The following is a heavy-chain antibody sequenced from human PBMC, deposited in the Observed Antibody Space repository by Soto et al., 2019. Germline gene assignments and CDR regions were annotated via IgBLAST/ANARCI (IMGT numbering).Heavy chain of an antibody. V-gene: IGHV3-33*01. CDR2: IWYDGSNK. D-gene: IGHD5-18*01. J-gene: IGHJ6*02. CDR1: GFTFSSYG. Sequence: GGSLRLSCAASGFTFSSYGMHWVRQAPGKGLEWVAVIWYDGSNKYYADSVKGRFTISRDNSKNTLYLQMNSLRAEDTAVYYCARDRWEIQLWSAEYYYYGMDVWGQGTTVTVSS. CDR3: ARDRWEIQLWSAEYYYYGMDV.